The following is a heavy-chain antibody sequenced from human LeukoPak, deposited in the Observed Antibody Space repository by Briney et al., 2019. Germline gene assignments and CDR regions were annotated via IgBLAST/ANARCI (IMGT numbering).Heavy chain of an antibody. D-gene: IGHD3-9*01. CDR3: QILSS. CDR1: GFTFSSYG. Sequence: GGSLRLSCAASGFTFSSYGMHWVRQAPGKGLEWVAAISYDGSNKYYADSVKGRFTISRDNSKNTLYLQMNSLRAEDTAVYYCQILSSWGQGTLVTVSS. V-gene: IGHV3-30*03. J-gene: IGHJ5*02. CDR2: ISYDGSNK.